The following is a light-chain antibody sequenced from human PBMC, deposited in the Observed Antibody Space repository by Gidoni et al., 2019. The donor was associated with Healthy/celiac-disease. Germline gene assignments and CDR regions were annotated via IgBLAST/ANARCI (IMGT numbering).Light chain of an antibody. V-gene: IGKV2-28*01. CDR2: LGS. Sequence: DIVMIQSPLSLPVTTGAPASISCRSSQSLLHSNGYNYLDWYLQKPGQSPQLLIYLGSNRASGVPDRFSGSGSGTDFTLKISRVEAEDVGVYYCMQALQTPLTFXGXTKVEIK. CDR1: QSLLHSNGYNY. J-gene: IGKJ4*01. CDR3: MQALQTPLT.